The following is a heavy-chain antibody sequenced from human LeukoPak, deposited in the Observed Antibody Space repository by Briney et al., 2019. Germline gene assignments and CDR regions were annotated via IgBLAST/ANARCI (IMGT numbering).Heavy chain of an antibody. Sequence: GGSLRLSCAASGLTFGSNAMTWVRQVPGKGLEWVSSISGSGDSTYHADSVKGRFTISRDNSKNTLYLQMNSLRAEDTAVYYCAKDLSGYYDILTGYYRGYYFDYWGQGTLVTVSS. CDR2: ISGSGDST. J-gene: IGHJ4*02. D-gene: IGHD3-9*01. V-gene: IGHV3-23*01. CDR1: GLTFGSNA. CDR3: AKDLSGYYDILTGYYRGYYFDY.